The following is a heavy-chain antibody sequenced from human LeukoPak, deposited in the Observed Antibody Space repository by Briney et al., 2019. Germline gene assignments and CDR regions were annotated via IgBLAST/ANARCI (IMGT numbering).Heavy chain of an antibody. Sequence: GGSLRLSCVDSGVIFRSYWMGGVREGPGRGGGWVANIHPDVSETSYVDSVNVRFTISRDNAKKSMFLQMNSLRTEETAVYIFVRWGVEAGMDYWGQGTLVTVSS. CDR2: IHPDVSET. CDR3: VRWGVEAGMDY. J-gene: IGHJ4*02. CDR1: GVIFRSYW. V-gene: IGHV3-7*01. D-gene: IGHD6-19*01.